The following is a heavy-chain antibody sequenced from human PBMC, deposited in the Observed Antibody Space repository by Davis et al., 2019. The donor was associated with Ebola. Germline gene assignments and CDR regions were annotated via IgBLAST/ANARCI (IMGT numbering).Heavy chain of an antibody. V-gene: IGHV3-7*01. Sequence: GESLKISCAAFGFTFRHYRMDWVRQAPGTGLEWVATIKEDGGTQFYTDSGMGRFTISRDNARNGLYLQMNGLRADDTAVYYCASLEWVKFNYWSQGTLVTVSS. J-gene: IGHJ4*02. CDR1: GFTFRHYR. CDR2: IKEDGGTQ. D-gene: IGHD3-3*01. CDR3: ASLEWVKFNY.